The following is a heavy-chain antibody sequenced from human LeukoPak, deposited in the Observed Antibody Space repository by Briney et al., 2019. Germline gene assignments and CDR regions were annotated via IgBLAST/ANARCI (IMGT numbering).Heavy chain of an antibody. J-gene: IGHJ4*02. CDR3: AKAQNLGIFDY. CDR2: ITSSGGST. D-gene: IGHD7-27*01. Sequence: GGSLRLSCAASGFAFTNYAMSWVRQAPGKGLEWVSAITSSGGSTFYANSVKGRFTFSRDNSKNTLYLQMNSLRAEDTAVYYCAKAQNLGIFDYWGQGTLVTVSS. V-gene: IGHV3-23*01. CDR1: GFAFTNYA.